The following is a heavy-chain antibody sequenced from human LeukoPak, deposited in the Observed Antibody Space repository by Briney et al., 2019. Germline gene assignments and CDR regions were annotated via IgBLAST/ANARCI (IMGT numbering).Heavy chain of an antibody. D-gene: IGHD3-10*01. V-gene: IGHV1-2*02. CDR1: GYTFTGYY. CDR3: ARVIGFGELSLGY. Sequence: ASVKVSCKASGYTFTGYYMHWVRQAPGQGLEWMGWINPNSGGTNYAQKFQGRVTMTRDTSTSTAYMELSRLRSDDTAVYYCARVIGFGELSLGYWGQGTLVTVSS. CDR2: INPNSGGT. J-gene: IGHJ4*02.